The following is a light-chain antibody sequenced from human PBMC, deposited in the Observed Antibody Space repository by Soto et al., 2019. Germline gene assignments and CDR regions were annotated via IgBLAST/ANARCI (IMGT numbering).Light chain of an antibody. V-gene: IGLV2-23*01. CDR3: CSYAGTNTFV. CDR2: EGN. J-gene: IGLJ1*01. Sequence: QSALTQPASVSGAPGQSITISCTGTSSDVGSYNLVSWYQQNPGKAPKLMIYEGNKRPSGVSNRFSGSKSANTASLTISGLQTEEEADYYCCSYAGTNTFVFGTGTKLTVL. CDR1: SSDVGSYNL.